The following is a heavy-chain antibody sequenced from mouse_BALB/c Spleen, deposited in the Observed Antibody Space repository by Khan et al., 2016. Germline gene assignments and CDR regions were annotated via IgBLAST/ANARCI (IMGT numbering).Heavy chain of an antibody. V-gene: IGHV4-1*02. CDR2: INPDSSTI. CDR3: ARLGYYGTMDY. CDR1: GFAFSRYW. Sequence: EVKLLESGGGLVQPGGSLKLSCAASGFAFSRYWMSWVRQAPGKGIEWIGAINPDSSTINYTPSLKDKFIISRDNAKTTLYLQMSKVRSEDTALYYCARLGYYGTMDYWGQGTSVTVSS. J-gene: IGHJ4*01. D-gene: IGHD1-1*01.